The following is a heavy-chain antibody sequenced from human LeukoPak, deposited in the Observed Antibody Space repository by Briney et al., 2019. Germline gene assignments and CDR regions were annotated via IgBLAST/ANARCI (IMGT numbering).Heavy chain of an antibody. CDR2: INSDGSSI. CDR3: GRGSGVADY. J-gene: IGHJ4*02. V-gene: IGHV3-74*03. Sequence: GSLRLSCVASGFTFGRYWMHWVRQAPGKGLVWVSRINSDGSSITYADSVKGRFTISRDNAKNTLYLQMTSLRVEDTAVCYCGRGSGVADYWGQGALVTVSS. D-gene: IGHD7-27*01. CDR1: GFTFGRYW.